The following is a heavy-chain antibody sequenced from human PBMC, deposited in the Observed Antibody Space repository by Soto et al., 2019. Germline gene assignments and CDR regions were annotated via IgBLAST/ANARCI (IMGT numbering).Heavy chain of an antibody. V-gene: IGHV4-39*01. J-gene: IGHJ6*03. D-gene: IGHD6-13*01. Sequence: SETLSLTCTVSGGSTISSSYYWVLIRQPPGKGLEWIGSIYYSGSTYYNPSLKRRVTISVDTSKNQFPLKLSSVTAADTAVYYCARRRTAGTDYYYTDVWGNGTTVTVSS. CDR1: GGSTISSSYY. CDR2: IYYSGST. CDR3: ARRRTAGTDYYYTDV.